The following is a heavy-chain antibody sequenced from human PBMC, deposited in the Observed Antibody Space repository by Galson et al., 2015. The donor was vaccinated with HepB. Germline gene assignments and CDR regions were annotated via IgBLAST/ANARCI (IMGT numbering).Heavy chain of an antibody. CDR3: AQGYCSSTSCYEYYYYGMDV. CDR1: GYTFTSYA. CDR2: INAGNGNT. Sequence: SVKVSCKASGYTFTSYAMHWVRQAPGQRLEWMGWINAGNGNTKYSQKFQGRVTITRDTSASTAYMELSSLRSEDTAVYYCAQGYCSSTSCYEYYYYGMDVWGQGTTVTVSS. J-gene: IGHJ6*02. V-gene: IGHV1-3*01. D-gene: IGHD2-2*01.